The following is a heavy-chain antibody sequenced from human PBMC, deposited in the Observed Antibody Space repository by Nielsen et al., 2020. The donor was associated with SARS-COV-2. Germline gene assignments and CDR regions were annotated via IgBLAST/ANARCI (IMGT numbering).Heavy chain of an antibody. V-gene: IGHV3-7*01. CDR2: IRPDGTGA. CDR1: GFTFSASW. J-gene: IGHJ3*02. CDR3: ARDLGYCYSTSCYTLAFDI. D-gene: IGHD2-2*02. Sequence: GGSLRLSCAASGFTFSASWMAWVRQAPGKGLEWLSNIRPDGTGANYVDSVKGRFTISRDNAKNSLYLQMNSLRVEDTAVYYCARDLGYCYSTSCYTLAFDIWGQGTMVTVSS.